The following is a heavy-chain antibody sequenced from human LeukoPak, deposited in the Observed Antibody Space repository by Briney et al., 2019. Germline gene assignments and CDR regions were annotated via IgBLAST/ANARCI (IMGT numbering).Heavy chain of an antibody. Sequence: GGSLRLSCAASGFTFSSYGMHWVCQAPGKGLEWVAFIRYDGSNKYYADSVKGRFTISRDNSKNTLYLQMNSLRAEDTAVYYCAKEYQLLYSSAEYFQHWGQGTLVTVSS. CDR3: AKEYQLLYSSAEYFQH. CDR1: GFTFSSYG. J-gene: IGHJ1*01. V-gene: IGHV3-30*02. CDR2: IRYDGSNK. D-gene: IGHD2-2*02.